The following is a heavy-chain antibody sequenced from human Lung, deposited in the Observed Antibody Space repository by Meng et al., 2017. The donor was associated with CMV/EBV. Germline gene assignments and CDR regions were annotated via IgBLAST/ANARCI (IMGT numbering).Heavy chain of an antibody. J-gene: IGHJ4*02. CDR3: ARRSPNWELGD. V-gene: IGHV4-34*01. CDR2: INHSGNT. Sequence: LSCAVYGGSFSEYDWSWIRQSPGKGLEWIGEINHSGNTTYKPSLKSRATISIDASKRQFSLKLYSVTAAETAVYYCARRSPNWELGDWGQGPLVTVSS. CDR1: GGSFSEYD. D-gene: IGHD7-27*01.